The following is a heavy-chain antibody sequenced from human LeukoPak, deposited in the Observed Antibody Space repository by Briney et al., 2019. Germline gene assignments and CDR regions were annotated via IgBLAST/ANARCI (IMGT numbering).Heavy chain of an antibody. CDR3: ARSTGSTMFIDY. CDR2: IYYSGNT. Sequence: SETLSLTCTVSGGSISPYYWSWLRQPPGKGLEWLGYIYYSGNTDYNPSLKSRVAISVDTSRNQFSLKLSSVTAADTAVYYCARSTGSTMFIDYWGQGTLVTVSS. D-gene: IGHD3-10*02. V-gene: IGHV4-59*01. CDR1: GGSISPYY. J-gene: IGHJ4*02.